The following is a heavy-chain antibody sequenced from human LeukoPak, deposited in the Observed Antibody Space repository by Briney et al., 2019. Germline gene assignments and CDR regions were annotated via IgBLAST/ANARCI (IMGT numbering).Heavy chain of an antibody. V-gene: IGHV3-11*03. D-gene: IGHD3-3*01. CDR2: ISTTSSFT. CDR1: GFTFSDHY. J-gene: IGHJ4*02. Sequence: GGSLRLSCAASGFTFSDHYMSWIRQAPGKGLEWISYISTTSSFTNFADSVKGRFVISRDNAKNSLYLQMNSLRAEDTAVYYCARHNKIFGVVSYFDYWGQGTLVTISS. CDR3: ARHNKIFGVVSYFDY.